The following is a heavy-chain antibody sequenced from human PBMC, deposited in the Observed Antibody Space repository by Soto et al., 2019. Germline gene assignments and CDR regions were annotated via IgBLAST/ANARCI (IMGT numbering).Heavy chain of an antibody. CDR3: QLQYSGYDYFDY. Sequence: PGGSLRLSCTASGFTFGDYAMSWFRQAPWKGLEWVGFIRSKAYGGTTEYAASVKGRFTISRDDSKSIAYLQMNSLKTEDTAVYYCQLQYSGYDYFDYRGQGTLVTVSS. D-gene: IGHD5-12*01. J-gene: IGHJ4*02. CDR1: GFTFGDYA. V-gene: IGHV3-49*03. CDR2: IRSKAYGGTT.